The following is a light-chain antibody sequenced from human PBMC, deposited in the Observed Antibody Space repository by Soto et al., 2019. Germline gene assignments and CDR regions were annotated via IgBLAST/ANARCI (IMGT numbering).Light chain of an antibody. CDR2: EGS. CDR1: SSDVASYNL. CDR3: SSYAGSSNV. J-gene: IGLJ1*01. V-gene: IGLV2-14*02. Sequence: QSVLTQPASVSGSPGQSITISCTGTSSDVASYNLVSWYQQLPGKAPKLMIYEGSKRPSGVSNRFSGSKSGNTASLTISGLRAEDEADYYCSSYAGSSNVFGTGTKVTVL.